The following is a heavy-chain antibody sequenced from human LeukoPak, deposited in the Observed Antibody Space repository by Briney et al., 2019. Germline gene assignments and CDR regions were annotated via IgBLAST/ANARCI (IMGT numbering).Heavy chain of an antibody. J-gene: IGHJ5*02. CDR1: GFTFSSHW. D-gene: IGHD4-17*01. Sequence: GGSLRLSCEASGFTFSSHWMSWVRQAPGKGLQWVANIKPDGSDKYYVDPVKGRFTISRDNAKNSLSLQMNSLRAEDTAVYYCAKLPYGDYNHHWGQGTLVTVSS. V-gene: IGHV3-7*05. CDR3: AKLPYGDYNHH. CDR2: IKPDGSDK.